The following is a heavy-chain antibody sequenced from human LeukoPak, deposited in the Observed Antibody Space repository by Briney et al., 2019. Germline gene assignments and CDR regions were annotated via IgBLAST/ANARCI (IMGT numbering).Heavy chain of an antibody. Sequence: GGSLRLSCAASEFTFSSYNMNWVRQAPGKGLEWVSSISSSSDYIYYADSVKGRFTISRDNVKNSLYLQMNSLRAEDTAVYYCARWYYYETSGLYYGSFDYWGQGALVTVSS. CDR3: ARWYYYETSGLYYGSFDY. D-gene: IGHD3-22*01. CDR2: ISSSSDYI. CDR1: EFTFSSYN. V-gene: IGHV3-21*04. J-gene: IGHJ4*02.